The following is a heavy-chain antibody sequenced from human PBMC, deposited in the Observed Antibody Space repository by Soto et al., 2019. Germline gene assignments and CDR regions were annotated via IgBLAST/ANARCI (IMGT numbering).Heavy chain of an antibody. V-gene: IGHV1-8*01. CDR1: GYTFTKFH. D-gene: IGHD6-19*01. CDR3: AIGQRISVAGLYYYYMDV. J-gene: IGHJ6*03. Sequence: ASVKVSCKASGYTFTKFHIHWVRQAPGQGLEWMGMMNPNSGNTGYAQKFQGRVTMTRNTSISTAYMELSSLRSEDTAVYYCAIGQRISVAGLYYYYMDVWGKGTTVTVSS. CDR2: MNPNSGNT.